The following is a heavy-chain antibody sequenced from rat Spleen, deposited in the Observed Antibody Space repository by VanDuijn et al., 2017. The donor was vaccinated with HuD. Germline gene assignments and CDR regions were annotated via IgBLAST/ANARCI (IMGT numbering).Heavy chain of an antibody. CDR3: TRGDNWFAY. CDR1: GFTFSDYN. CDR2: ISYDGSST. Sequence: EVQLVESGGGLVQPGRSLKLSCAASGFTFSDYNMAWVRQAPKKGLEWVATISYDGSSTYYRDSVKGRFTISRDNAKSTLYLQMNSLRSEDTATYYCTRGDNWFAYWGQGTLVTVSS. J-gene: IGHJ3*01. V-gene: IGHV5-7*01.